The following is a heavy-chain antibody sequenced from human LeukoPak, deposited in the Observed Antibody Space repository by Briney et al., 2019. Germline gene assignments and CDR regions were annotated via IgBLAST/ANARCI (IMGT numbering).Heavy chain of an antibody. CDR3: AKSLGSAYSGGRYVFHH. D-gene: IGHD6-19*01. J-gene: IGHJ4*02. CDR1: GYTFTDYY. V-gene: IGHV1-2*02. CDR2: INPSSGGT. Sequence: ASVKVSFKTSGYTFTDYYMHWVRQAPGQGLEWMGWINPSSGGTNYAQKFQGRVTMTRDTSISAAYMELSRLTCDDTAVFYCAKSLGSAYSGGRYVFHHWGQGTLVTVSS.